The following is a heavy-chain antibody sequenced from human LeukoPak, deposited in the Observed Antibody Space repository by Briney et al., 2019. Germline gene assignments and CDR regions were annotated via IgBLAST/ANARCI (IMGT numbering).Heavy chain of an antibody. Sequence: KPSETLSLTCAVYGGSSSGYYWSWIRQPPGKGLEWIGEINHSGSTNYNPSLKSRVTISVDTSKNQFSLKLSSVTAADTAVYYCARGSDFDYWAAFDIWGQGTMVTVSS. CDR3: ARGSDFDYWAAFDI. CDR1: GGSSSGYY. CDR2: INHSGST. V-gene: IGHV4-34*01. D-gene: IGHD2-8*02. J-gene: IGHJ3*02.